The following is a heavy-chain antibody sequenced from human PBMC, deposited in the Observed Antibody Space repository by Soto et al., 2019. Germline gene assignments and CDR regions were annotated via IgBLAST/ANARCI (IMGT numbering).Heavy chain of an antibody. J-gene: IGHJ4*02. CDR3: TGPYPYYFDS. V-gene: IGHV4-34*01. CDR2: INHSGNT. Sequence: QVQLQQWGAGLLKPSETLSLTCTVYGGSFSTYYWSWIRQPPGKGLEWIGEINHSGNTNYNPSHMGRVTMSFDTSKNQFSLKLSSVTAADTAVYYCTGPYPYYFDSWGQGTLVTVSS. CDR1: GGSFSTYY.